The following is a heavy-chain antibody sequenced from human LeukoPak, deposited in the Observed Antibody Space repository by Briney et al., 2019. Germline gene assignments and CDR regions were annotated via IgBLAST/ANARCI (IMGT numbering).Heavy chain of an antibody. Sequence: PGGSLRLYCAASGITFSNYGMSWVRKAPGQGQECAANIKQDGSEKYYVDSVKGRFTISRDNAKNSLYLQMNRLRDEDTAVYYCARVYGSGTYYPYRMDVWGQGTTVTVSS. CDR2: IKQDGSEK. D-gene: IGHD3-10*01. J-gene: IGHJ6*02. CDR1: GITFSNYG. CDR3: ARVYGSGTYYPYRMDV. V-gene: IGHV3-7*04.